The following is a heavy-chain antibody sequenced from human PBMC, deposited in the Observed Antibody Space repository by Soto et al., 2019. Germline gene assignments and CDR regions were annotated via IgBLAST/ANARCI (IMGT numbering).Heavy chain of an antibody. CDR2: VYYSGST. Sequence: QVLLEESGPGLVKPSQTLSLTCTVSGGSVSSGYHYWSWIRQPPGKGLEWIGYVYYSGSTYYNPYLGSRVTISIDTSKNQCSLKLNPVTASDAAVYFGATESSGSSPLHFDFWGQGALVSVSS. J-gene: IGHJ4*02. CDR3: ATESSGSSPLHFDF. D-gene: IGHD3-22*01. V-gene: IGHV4-30-4*01. CDR1: GGSVSSGYHY.